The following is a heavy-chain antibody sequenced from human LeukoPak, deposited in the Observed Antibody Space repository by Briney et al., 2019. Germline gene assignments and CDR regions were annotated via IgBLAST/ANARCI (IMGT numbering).Heavy chain of an antibody. Sequence: GGSLRLSCAASGFTFSNAWMSWVRQAPGKGLEWVGRIKSKTDGGTTDYAAPVKGRFTISRDDSKNTLYLQMNSLKTEDTAVYYCTTDSDYGDYGFDYWGQGTLVTVSS. V-gene: IGHV3-15*01. CDR3: TTDSDYGDYGFDY. J-gene: IGHJ4*02. D-gene: IGHD4-17*01. CDR2: IKSKTDGGTT. CDR1: GFTFSNAW.